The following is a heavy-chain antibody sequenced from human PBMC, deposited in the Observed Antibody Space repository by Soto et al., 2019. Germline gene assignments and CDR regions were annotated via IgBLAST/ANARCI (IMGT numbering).Heavy chain of an antibody. CDR3: ARDYGARELDY. CDR2: INPNTGGT. CDR1: GYTFTGYY. J-gene: IGHJ4*02. V-gene: IGHV1-2*04. D-gene: IGHD1-26*01. Sequence: GASVKVSCKASGYTFTGYYMHWVRQAPGQGLEWVGWINPNTGGTNYAEKFQGWITMTRDTSINTAYMELISLRSDDTAVYYCARDYGARELDYWGQGTLVTVSS.